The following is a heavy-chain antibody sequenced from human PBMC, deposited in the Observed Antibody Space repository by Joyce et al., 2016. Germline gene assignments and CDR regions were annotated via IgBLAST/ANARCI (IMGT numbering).Heavy chain of an antibody. V-gene: IGHV3-21*01. CDR3: ARSSYTNGIFDY. Sequence: EVQLVESGGGLVKPGGSLRLSCAASGFTFSSYSMGWVRQAPGKGLGWVSSLSSSSSYIKYTDAVKGRFTISRVNAKNSLYLQMNSLRVEDTAVYYCARSSYTNGIFDYWGQGTLVTVSS. J-gene: IGHJ4*02. D-gene: IGHD2-8*01. CDR1: GFTFSSYS. CDR2: LSSSSSYI.